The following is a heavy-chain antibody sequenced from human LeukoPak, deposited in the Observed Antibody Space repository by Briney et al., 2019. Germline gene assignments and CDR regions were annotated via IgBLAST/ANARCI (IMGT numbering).Heavy chain of an antibody. CDR3: ARDLGGLDD. Sequence: GGSLRLSCAASGFTVSSNYMSWVRQAPGKGLEWVSVIYTGGSTYYADSVKGRFTISRDKSKNTVNLQMNSLRAEDTAVYYCARDLGGLDDWGQGTLVTVSS. CDR1: GFTVSSNY. CDR2: IYTGGST. D-gene: IGHD3-16*01. V-gene: IGHV3-53*01. J-gene: IGHJ4*02.